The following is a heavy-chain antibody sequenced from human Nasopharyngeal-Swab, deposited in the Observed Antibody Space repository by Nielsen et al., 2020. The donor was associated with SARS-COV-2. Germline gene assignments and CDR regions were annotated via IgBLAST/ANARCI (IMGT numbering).Heavy chain of an antibody. CDR2: IKQDGREQ. CDR1: GFPLSHYY. CDR3: ARESVVTGMDDATDI. Sequence: GESLKIFCAASGFPLSHYYMTWVRQPPGKGLEWVSNIKQDGREQFYADSVKGRFTISRDNAKNSLYLQMDSLRADDTAVYYCARESVVTGMDDATDIWGQGTMVTVSS. V-gene: IGHV3-7*04. D-gene: IGHD2-21*02. J-gene: IGHJ3*02.